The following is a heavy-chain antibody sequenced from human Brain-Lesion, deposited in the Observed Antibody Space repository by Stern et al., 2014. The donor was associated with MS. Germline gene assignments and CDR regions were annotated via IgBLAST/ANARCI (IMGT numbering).Heavy chain of an antibody. D-gene: IGHD2-15*01. V-gene: IGHV3-53*01. CDR1: GFSVSNNN. CDR3: ARDRTCTGGSCYGT. CDR2: IYRGGGT. Sequence: EVELVESGGKLIQPGESLRISCAASGFSVSNNNMTWVRQAPGKGLEWVWLIYRGGGTYYADSVKGRFTISRDNSKNTLYLQMNNLRAEDTAVYYCARDRTCTGGSCYGTWGQGTLVTVSS. J-gene: IGHJ5*02.